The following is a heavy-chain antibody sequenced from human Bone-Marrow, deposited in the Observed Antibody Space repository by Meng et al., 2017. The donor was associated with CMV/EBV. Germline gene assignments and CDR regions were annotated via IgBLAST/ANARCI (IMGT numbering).Heavy chain of an antibody. V-gene: IGHV1-46*01. CDR2: INPSGGST. CDR3: AKRGYSSSSWFDS. J-gene: IGHJ5*01. D-gene: IGHD6-6*01. CDR1: GYTFTSYY. Sequence: ASVKVSCKASGYTFTSYYMHWVRQAPGQGLEWMGIINPSGGSTSYAQKFQGRVTMTTDTSITTAYMELRSLKFDDTAIYFCAKRGYSSSSWFDSWGQGTLVTVSS.